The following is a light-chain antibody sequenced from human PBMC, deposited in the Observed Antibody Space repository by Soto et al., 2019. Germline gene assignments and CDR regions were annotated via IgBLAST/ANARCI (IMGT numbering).Light chain of an antibody. V-gene: IGLV2-14*01. CDR1: SSDVGGYDY. Sequence: QSALTQPASVSGSLGQSITISCTGTSSDVGGYDYVSWYQQHPGKAPKLMIYEVSNRPSGVSNRFSGSKSGSTASLTISGLLAEDEADYYCSSYTSSSTVVFGGGTKLTVL. J-gene: IGLJ2*01. CDR3: SSYTSSSTVV. CDR2: EVS.